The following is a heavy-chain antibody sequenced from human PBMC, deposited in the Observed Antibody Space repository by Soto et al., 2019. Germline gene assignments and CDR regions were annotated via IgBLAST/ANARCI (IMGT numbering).Heavy chain of an antibody. D-gene: IGHD3-10*01. J-gene: IGHJ6*02. CDR2: ISYSGTP. CDR3: ARDGMVRGVPFGVDV. Sequence: QVQLQESGPGLVKPSQTLSLTCTVSGGSISSGGYYWSWIRQHPGKGLEWIGYISYSGTPHYNPALRSRVTISLHTSKNQFSLNLSSVTAADTAVYYCARDGMVRGVPFGVDVWGQGTTVTVSS. V-gene: IGHV4-31*03. CDR1: GGSISSGGYY.